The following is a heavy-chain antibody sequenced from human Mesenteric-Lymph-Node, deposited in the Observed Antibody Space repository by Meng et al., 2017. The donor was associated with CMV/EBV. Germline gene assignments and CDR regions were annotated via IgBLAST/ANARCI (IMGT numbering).Heavy chain of an antibody. D-gene: IGHD2-21*02. V-gene: IGHV1-2*04. CDR3: ARVGSDCGPTFDY. Sequence: ASVKVSCKASGYTFTSYYMHWVRQAPGQGLEWMGIINPIGGGTNYAQKFQGWVTMTRDTSISTVYMELSRLRSDDTAVYYCARVGSDCGPTFDYWGQGTLVTVSS. J-gene: IGHJ4*02. CDR1: GYTFTSYY. CDR2: INPIGGGT.